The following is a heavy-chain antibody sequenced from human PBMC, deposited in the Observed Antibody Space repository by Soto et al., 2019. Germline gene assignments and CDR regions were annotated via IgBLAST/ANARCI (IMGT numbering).Heavy chain of an antibody. D-gene: IGHD6-19*01. CDR3: AKGHSSNGWYEDAFDI. V-gene: IGHV3-23*01. Sequence: EVQLLESGGGLVQPGGSLRLSCAASGFTFSSYAMSWVRQAPGKGLEWVSGISGGGDSTSHADSVKGRCTISRDNSKNTVYLQMKSLQGEDTAVYYCAKGHSSNGWYEDAFDIWGQGKKVIVSS. CDR2: ISGGGDST. CDR1: GFTFSSYA. J-gene: IGHJ3*02.